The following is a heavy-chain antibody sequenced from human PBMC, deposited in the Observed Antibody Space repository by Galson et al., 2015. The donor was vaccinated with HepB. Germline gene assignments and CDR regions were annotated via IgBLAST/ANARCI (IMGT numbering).Heavy chain of an antibody. D-gene: IGHD3-10*01. CDR1: GGSINIGRYY. CDR2: IYGSGST. CDR3: ATGAWDSGIFDY. J-gene: IGHJ4*02. V-gene: IGHV4-61*02. Sequence: TLSLTCTVSGGSINIGRYYWSWIRQPAGKGLEWIGRIYGSGSTYYNPSLKSRITISLDTSKNQFSLKLSSVTAADTAVYYCATGAWDSGIFDYWGQGSLVAVSS.